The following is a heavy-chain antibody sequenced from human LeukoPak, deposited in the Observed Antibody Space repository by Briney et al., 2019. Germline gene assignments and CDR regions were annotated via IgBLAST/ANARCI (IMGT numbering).Heavy chain of an antibody. CDR1: VFPSHEYT. CDR2: IHWDGVST. Sequence: GGSLRLSCAPSVFPSHEYTMHWVRHRRGKGLECVSLIHWDGVSTAYADSVKGRFTISRDNSKNTLYLQMNSLRAEDTAVYYCAKVGDSSGYFDYWGQGTLVTVS. J-gene: IGHJ4*02. CDR3: AKVGDSSGYFDY. V-gene: IGHV3-43*01. D-gene: IGHD3-22*01.